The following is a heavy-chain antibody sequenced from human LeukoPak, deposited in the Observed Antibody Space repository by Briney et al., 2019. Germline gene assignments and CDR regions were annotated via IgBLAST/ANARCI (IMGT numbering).Heavy chain of an antibody. CDR2: ISSSSSYI. D-gene: IGHD6-13*01. CDR3: AMDRSSRENFDY. V-gene: IGHV3-21*01. CDR1: GFTFSSYS. Sequence: GGSLRLSCAASGFTFSSYSMNWVRQAPGKGLEWVSSISSSSSYIYYADSVKGRFTISRDNAKNSLYLQMNSLRAEDTAVYYCAMDRSSRENFDYWGQRTMVTVSS. J-gene: IGHJ4*02.